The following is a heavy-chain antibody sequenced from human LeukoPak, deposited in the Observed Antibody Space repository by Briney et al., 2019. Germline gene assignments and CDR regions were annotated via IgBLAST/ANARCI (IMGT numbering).Heavy chain of an antibody. CDR3: ARVAHGVVNWFDP. V-gene: IGHV4-31*03. Sequence: SQTLSLTCTVSGGSISSGGYYWSWIRQHPGKGLAWIGYIYYSGSTYYNPSLKSRVTISVDTSKNQFSLKRSSVTAADMAVYYCARVAHGVVNWFDPWGQGTLVTVSS. CDR1: GGSISSGGYY. J-gene: IGHJ5*02. CDR2: IYYSGST. D-gene: IGHD3-3*01.